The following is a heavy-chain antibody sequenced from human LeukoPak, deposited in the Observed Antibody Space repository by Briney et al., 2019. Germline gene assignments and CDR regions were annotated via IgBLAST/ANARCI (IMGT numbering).Heavy chain of an antibody. Sequence: PSETLSLTCTVSGGSISSSSYYWGWIRQPPGKGLEWIGSIYYSGSTYYNPSLKSRVTISVYTSKNQFSLKLSSVTAADTAVYYYARAVSDFWSGYSPYYFDYWGQGTLVTVSS. CDR3: ARAVSDFWSGYSPYYFDY. J-gene: IGHJ4*02. D-gene: IGHD3-3*01. CDR2: IYYSGST. CDR1: GGSISSSSYY. V-gene: IGHV4-39*01.